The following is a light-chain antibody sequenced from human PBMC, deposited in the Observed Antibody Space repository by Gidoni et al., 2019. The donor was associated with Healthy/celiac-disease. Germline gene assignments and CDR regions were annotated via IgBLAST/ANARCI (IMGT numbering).Light chain of an antibody. V-gene: IGLV1-47*01. Sequence: QSVMTQPPSASGTPGQRVTISCSGSSSNIGSNYVYWYQQLPGTAPKLLFYRNNQRPSGFPARFSGSTSGTSASLAISGLRSEDEADYYCAAWDDSLSAWVFGGGTKLTVL. CDR2: RNN. CDR1: SSNIGSNY. CDR3: AAWDDSLSAWV. J-gene: IGLJ3*02.